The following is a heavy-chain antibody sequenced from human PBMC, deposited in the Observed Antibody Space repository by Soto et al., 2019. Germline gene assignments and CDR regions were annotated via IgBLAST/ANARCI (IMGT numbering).Heavy chain of an antibody. D-gene: IGHD3-3*01. Sequence: GGSLRLSCAASGFTFSSYEMNWVRQAPGKGLEWVSYISSSGSTIYYADSVKGRFTISRDNAKNSLYLQMNSLRAEDTAVYYCALFGVVIDLVGGMDVWGQGTTVTVSS. CDR3: ALFGVVIDLVGGMDV. CDR2: ISSSGSTI. J-gene: IGHJ6*02. CDR1: GFTFSSYE. V-gene: IGHV3-48*03.